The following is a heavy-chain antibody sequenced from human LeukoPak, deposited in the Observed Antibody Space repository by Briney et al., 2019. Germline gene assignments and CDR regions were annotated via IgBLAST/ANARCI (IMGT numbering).Heavy chain of an antibody. J-gene: IGHJ4*02. CDR3: TTDLRWELPPLDY. CDR1: GFTFSNAW. V-gene: IGHV3-15*01. CDR2: IRSKTDGGTT. Sequence: GGSLRLSCAASGFTFSNAWMSWVRQAPGKALEWVGRIRSKTDGGTTDYAAPVKGRFTISRDDSKNTLYLQMNSLKTKDTAVYYCTTDLRWELPPLDYWGQGTLVTVSS. D-gene: IGHD1-26*01.